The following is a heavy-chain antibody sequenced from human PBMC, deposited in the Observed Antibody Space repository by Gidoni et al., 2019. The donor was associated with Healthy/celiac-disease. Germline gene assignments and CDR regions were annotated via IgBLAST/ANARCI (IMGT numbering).Heavy chain of an antibody. CDR1: GGSISSYY. CDR3: ARDLPDNGKSYWFDP. V-gene: IGHV4-4*07. Sequence: QVQLQESGPGLVKPSETLSLTCTVSGGSISSYYWSWNRQPAGKGLEWIGRIYTSGSTNYNPSLKSRVTMSVDTSKNQFSLKLSSVTAADTAVYYCARDLPDNGKSYWFDPWGQGTLVTVSS. J-gene: IGHJ5*02. CDR2: IYTSGST. D-gene: IGHD2-8*01.